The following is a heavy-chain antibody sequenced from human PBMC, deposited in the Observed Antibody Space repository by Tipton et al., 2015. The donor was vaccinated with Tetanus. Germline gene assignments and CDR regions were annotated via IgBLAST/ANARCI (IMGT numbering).Heavy chain of an antibody. J-gene: IGHJ4*02. CDR3: AGATGGYRGYDYVDF. CDR2: IRSRGDTI. Sequence: SLRLSCAASGFIFSDYYMSWIRQAPGKGLEWVSYIRSRGDTIYYADSVKGRFTISRDNAKNLVFLQMNSLRAEDTAVYYCAGATGGYRGYDYVDFWGQGTLVAVSS. V-gene: IGHV3-11*01. CDR1: GFIFSDYY. D-gene: IGHD5-12*01.